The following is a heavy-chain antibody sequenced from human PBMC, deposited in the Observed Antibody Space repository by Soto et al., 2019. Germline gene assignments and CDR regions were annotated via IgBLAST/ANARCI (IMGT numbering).Heavy chain of an antibody. CDR1: GFTFSDFY. J-gene: IGHJ4*02. CDR2: ISLSRGYT. V-gene: IGHV3-11*06. Sequence: GGSLRLSCVASGFTFSDFYMSWIRQAPGKGLEWVSYISLSRGYTKYADSVKGRFTISRENAKNSLYLQMSSLRAEDTAVYYCARSVDLDYWGQGTLVTVSS. D-gene: IGHD2-15*01. CDR3: ARSVDLDY.